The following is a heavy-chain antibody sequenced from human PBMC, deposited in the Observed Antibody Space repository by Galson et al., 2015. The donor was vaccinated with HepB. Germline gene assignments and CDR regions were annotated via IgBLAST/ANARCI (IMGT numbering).Heavy chain of an antibody. V-gene: IGHV3-64D*06. Sequence: SLRLSCAASGFTFSSYAMHWVRQAPGKGLEYVSAISSNGGSTYYADSVKGRFTISRDNSKNTLYLQMSSLRAEDTAMYYCATDGDQDYYQKNGPLWGQGTLVTVSS. D-gene: IGHD3-10*01. CDR2: ISSNGGST. J-gene: IGHJ4*02. CDR1: GFTFSSYA. CDR3: ATDGDQDYYQKNGPL.